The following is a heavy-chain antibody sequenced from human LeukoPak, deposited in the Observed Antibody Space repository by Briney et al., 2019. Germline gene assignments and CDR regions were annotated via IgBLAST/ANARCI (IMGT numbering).Heavy chain of an antibody. CDR1: GYTFTSNY. Sequence: ASVKVSCKAFGYTFTSNYMHWVRQAPGQGPEWMGVISPSGGSTTYAQKFQGRVTITADKSTSTAYMELSSLRSEDTAVYYCAKDFIAVSTVTTGWFDPWGQGTLVTVSS. J-gene: IGHJ5*02. V-gene: IGHV1-46*01. CDR2: ISPSGGST. D-gene: IGHD4-17*01. CDR3: AKDFIAVSTVTTGWFDP.